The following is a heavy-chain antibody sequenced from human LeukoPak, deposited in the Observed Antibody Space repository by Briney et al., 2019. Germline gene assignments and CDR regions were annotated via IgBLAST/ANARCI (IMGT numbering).Heavy chain of an antibody. Sequence: GGSLRLSCAASGFTFDNYAMSWVRQAPGKGLGLEWVSSINSDGSSTSYADSVKGRFTISRDNAKNTLYLQMNSLRAEDTAVYYCARVSIAVAALSNWGQGTLVTVSS. CDR3: ARVSIAVAALSN. J-gene: IGHJ4*02. CDR1: GFTFDNYA. V-gene: IGHV3-74*01. CDR2: INSDGSST. D-gene: IGHD6-19*01.